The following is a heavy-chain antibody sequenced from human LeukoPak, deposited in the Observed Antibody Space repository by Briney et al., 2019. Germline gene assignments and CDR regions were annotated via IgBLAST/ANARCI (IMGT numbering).Heavy chain of an antibody. Sequence: ASVKVSCKASGYTFTNYYMHWVRQAPGQGLEWMGIINPSDGKTSYAQKFQGRVTMTRDTSTSTVYMELSSLRSEDTAVYYCARSLRKVITPIDYYSSYMDVWGKGTTVTISS. CDR1: GYTFTNYY. CDR3: ARSLRKVITPIDYYSSYMDV. J-gene: IGHJ6*03. V-gene: IGHV1-46*01. D-gene: IGHD3-22*01. CDR2: INPSDGKT.